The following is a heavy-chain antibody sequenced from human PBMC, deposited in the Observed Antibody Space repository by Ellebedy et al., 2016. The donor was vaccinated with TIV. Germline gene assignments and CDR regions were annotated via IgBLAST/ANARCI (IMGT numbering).Heavy chain of an antibody. D-gene: IGHD3-3*01. CDR3: TTDFSN. CDR2: IRRIVDGGTI. CDR1: GFTFSNSW. Sequence: GGSLRLSXVGSGFTFSNSWMDWVRQAPGKGLEWVGRIRRIVDGGTIDYAAPVKDRITISRDDSKNTLYLQMNSLKTEDTALYYCTTDFSNWGQGTLVTVSS. V-gene: IGHV3-15*07. J-gene: IGHJ4*02.